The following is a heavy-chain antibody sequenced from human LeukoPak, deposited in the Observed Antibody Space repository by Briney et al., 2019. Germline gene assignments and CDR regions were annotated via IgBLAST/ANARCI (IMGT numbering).Heavy chain of an antibody. CDR2: IKQDGSEE. CDR3: ARDVAVAGFAFDI. V-gene: IGHV3-7*01. CDR1: GFTFSSYW. J-gene: IGHJ3*02. D-gene: IGHD6-19*01. Sequence: GGSLRLSCAASGFTFSSYWMSWVRQAPGKGLEWVANIKQDGSEEYYVDSVKGRFTISRDNAKNSLYLQMNSLRAEDTAVYYCARDVAVAGFAFDIWGQGTMVTVSS.